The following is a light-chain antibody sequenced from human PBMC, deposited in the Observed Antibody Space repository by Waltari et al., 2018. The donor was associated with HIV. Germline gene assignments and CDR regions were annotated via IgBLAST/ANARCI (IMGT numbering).Light chain of an antibody. V-gene: IGKV1-39*01. J-gene: IGKJ3*01. CDR3: QQSYSTFLFS. CDR2: AAS. CDR1: QSISSY. Sequence: DIQMTQSPSSLSASVGDNITITCRASQSISSYLNWYQQKPGQAPKLLIYAASSLESGVPSRFSGSGSGTDFTLTISSLQPEDFATYYCQQSYSTFLFSFGPGTKVDIK.